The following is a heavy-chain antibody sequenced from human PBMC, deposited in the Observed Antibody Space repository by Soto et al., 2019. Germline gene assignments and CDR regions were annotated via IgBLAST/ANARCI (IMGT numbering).Heavy chain of an antibody. CDR3: ARDPGSSTPFFLHPYGMDV. J-gene: IGHJ6*02. CDR1: GYTFTSYG. CDR2: ISAYNGNT. V-gene: IGHV1-18*01. Sequence: QVQLVQSGAEVKKPGASVKVSCKASGYTFTSYGISWVRQAPGQGLEWMGWISAYNGNTNYAQKLQGRVTMTTDTSTSTAYMELRSLRSDDTAVYYCARDPGSSTPFFLHPYGMDVWGQGTTVTVSS. D-gene: IGHD2-2*01.